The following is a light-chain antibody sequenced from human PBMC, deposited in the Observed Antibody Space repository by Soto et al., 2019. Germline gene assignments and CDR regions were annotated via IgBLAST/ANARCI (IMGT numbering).Light chain of an antibody. Sequence: DIVMTQSPDSLAVSLGERATINCRSSQSVLYSSNNKNYLAWYQQKPGQPPKLLIYWASTRESGVPDRFSGSGCGGDVTLRVSSPQAEDVAVYYCLQYYNTHRTVGQGTQVDIK. CDR1: QSVLYSSNNKNY. V-gene: IGKV4-1*01. CDR3: LQYYNTHRT. J-gene: IGKJ1*01. CDR2: WAS.